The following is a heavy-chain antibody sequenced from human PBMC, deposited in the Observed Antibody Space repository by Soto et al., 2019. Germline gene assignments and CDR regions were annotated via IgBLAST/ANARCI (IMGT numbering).Heavy chain of an antibody. D-gene: IGHD1-1*01. J-gene: IGHJ4*02. CDR2: ISGSGST. CDR1: GFTFSHYA. CDR3: GATKSANNNWL. Sequence: GGSLRLSCAASGFTFSHYAMSWVRQAPGKGLEWVSAISGSGSTYYADSVKGRFTISSDNSKNTVYVQMSSLRAEDTAVYYCGATKSANNNWLWGQGTLVTVSS. V-gene: IGHV3-23*01.